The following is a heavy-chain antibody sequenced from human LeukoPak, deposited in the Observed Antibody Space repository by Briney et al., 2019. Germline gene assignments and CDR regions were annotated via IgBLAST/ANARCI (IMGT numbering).Heavy chain of an antibody. V-gene: IGHV3-74*01. Sequence: PGGSLRLSCAASGFTFSSYWMHWVRQAPGKGLVWVSRINSDGSSTSYADSVKGRFTIPRDNAKNTLYLQMNSLRAEDTAVYYCARDDGYEGIDYWGQGTLVTVSS. CDR1: GFTFSSYW. D-gene: IGHD5-12*01. J-gene: IGHJ4*02. CDR2: INSDGSST. CDR3: ARDDGYEGIDY.